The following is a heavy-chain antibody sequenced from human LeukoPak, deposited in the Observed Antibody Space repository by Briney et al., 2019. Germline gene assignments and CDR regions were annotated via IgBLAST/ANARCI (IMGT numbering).Heavy chain of an antibody. J-gene: IGHJ3*02. Sequence: ASVKVSCKASGHTCSNYYLHWVRQAPGQGLEWMGRIIPILGIANYAQKFQARVTLTADKSTSTAYMELSSLRSDDTAVYYCARASQDYYGSGSYYRGGDAFDIWGQGTVVTVSS. CDR2: IIPILGIA. CDR1: GHTCSNYY. CDR3: ARASQDYYGSGSYYRGGDAFDI. V-gene: IGHV1-69*04. D-gene: IGHD3-10*01.